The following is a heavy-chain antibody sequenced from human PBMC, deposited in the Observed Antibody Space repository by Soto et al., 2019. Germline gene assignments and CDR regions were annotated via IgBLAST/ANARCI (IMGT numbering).Heavy chain of an antibody. Sequence: GGSLRLSCAASGFTFSSYAMSWVRQAPGKGLEWVSAISGSGGSTYYADSVKGRFTISRDNSKNTLYLQMNSLRAEDTAVYYGEKRYYDSSRYSPFDYWGQGTLVTVSS. V-gene: IGHV3-23*01. D-gene: IGHD3-22*01. CDR3: EKRYYDSSRYSPFDY. CDR2: ISGSGGST. CDR1: GFTFSSYA. J-gene: IGHJ4*02.